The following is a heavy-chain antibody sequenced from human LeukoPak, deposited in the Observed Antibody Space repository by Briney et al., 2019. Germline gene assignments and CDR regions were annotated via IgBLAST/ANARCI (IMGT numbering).Heavy chain of an antibody. J-gene: IGHJ4*02. D-gene: IGHD2-15*01. V-gene: IGHV3-15*07. CDR3: TTDVFSVYCSGGSCYNY. CDR2: IKSKTDGGKT. Sequence: PGRSLRLSCAASGFTFDDYAMHWVRQAPGKGLEWVGRIKSKTDGGKTDYAAPVKGRFTISRDDSKNTLYLQMNSLKTEDTAVYFCTTDVFSVYCSGGSCYNYWGQGTLVTVSS. CDR1: GFTFDDYA.